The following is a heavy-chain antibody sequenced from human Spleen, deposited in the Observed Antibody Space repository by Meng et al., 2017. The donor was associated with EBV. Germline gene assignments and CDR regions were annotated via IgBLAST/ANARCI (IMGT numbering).Heavy chain of an antibody. V-gene: IGHV1-18*01. Sequence: VQAGAEGKKPGASVKVSCKTPRYTFITYGISWVRQAPGQGLEWMGWISVDNGKTNYAQHLQDRVSMTTDTSTSTAYMELRSLRSDDTAVYYCASRSLDTAMDSWGQGTLVTVSS. CDR3: ASRSLDTAMDS. D-gene: IGHD5-18*01. J-gene: IGHJ4*02. CDR1: RYTFITYG. CDR2: ISVDNGKT.